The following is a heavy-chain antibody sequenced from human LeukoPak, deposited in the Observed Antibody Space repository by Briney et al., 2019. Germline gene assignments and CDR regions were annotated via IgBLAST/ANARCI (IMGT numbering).Heavy chain of an antibody. D-gene: IGHD6-19*01. V-gene: IGHV3-23*01. CDR2: ISGSGGST. J-gene: IGHJ4*02. CDR1: GFTFSSYA. CDR3: ARGRLAVADPYYFDY. Sequence: GGSLRLSCAASGFTFSSYAMSWVRQAPGKGLEWVSAISGSGGSTYYADSVKGRFTISRDNAKNSLYLQMNSLRAEDTAVYYCARGRLAVADPYYFDYWGQGTLVTVSS.